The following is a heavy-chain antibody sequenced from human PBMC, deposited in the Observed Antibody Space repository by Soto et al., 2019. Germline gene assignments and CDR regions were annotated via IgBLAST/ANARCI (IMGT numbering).Heavy chain of an antibody. CDR2: IFHGGST. D-gene: IGHD2-2*01. CDR1: GGSISSGDYS. Sequence: VSGGSISSGDYSWNWIRQPPGKGLEWIGYIFHGGSTYYNPSLRSRVTISVDRSRTQFSLKMSSVTAAATAVYYCARGRVVVPAAVMFNCLDPWGQGALVTVSS. J-gene: IGHJ5*02. CDR3: ARGRVVVPAAVMFNCLDP. V-gene: IGHV4-30-2*01.